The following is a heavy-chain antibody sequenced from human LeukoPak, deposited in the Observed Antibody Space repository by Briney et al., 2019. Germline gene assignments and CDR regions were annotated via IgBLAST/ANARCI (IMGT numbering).Heavy chain of an antibody. V-gene: IGHV5-51*01. CDR2: IYPGDSDT. CDR3: ARHLSIDYYMDV. J-gene: IGHJ6*03. CDR1: GYNFATYW. D-gene: IGHD3-22*01. Sequence: GESLKISCKGSGYNFATYWIGWVRKMPGKGLEWMGIIYPGDSDTRYSPSFQGQVTISADKSISTAYLQWSSLKASDTAMYYCARHLSIDYYMDVWGKGTTVTISS.